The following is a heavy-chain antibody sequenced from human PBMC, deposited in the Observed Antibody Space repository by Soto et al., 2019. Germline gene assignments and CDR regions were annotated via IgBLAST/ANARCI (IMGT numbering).Heavy chain of an antibody. D-gene: IGHD3-9*01. CDR1: GSTFSSYA. J-gene: IGHJ4*02. Sequence: GGSLRLSCAASGSTFSSYAMSWVRQAPGKGLEWVSAISGSGGSTYYADSVKGRFTISRDNSKNTLYLQMNSLRAEDTAVYYCAKDGYDILTGYYPDYWGQGTLVTVSS. CDR3: AKDGYDILTGYYPDY. V-gene: IGHV3-23*01. CDR2: ISGSGGST.